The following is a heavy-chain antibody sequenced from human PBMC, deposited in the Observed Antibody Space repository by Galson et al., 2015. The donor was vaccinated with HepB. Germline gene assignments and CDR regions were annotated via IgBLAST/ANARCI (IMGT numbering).Heavy chain of an antibody. CDR1: VYTFTNYY. J-gene: IGHJ5*02. CDR3: ARDRERGWFDP. CDR2: INPSGGST. V-gene: IGHV1-46*01. D-gene: IGHD1-1*01. Sequence: SVKVSCKASVYTFTNYYMHWVRQAPGQGLEWMGIINPSGGSTSYAQKFQGRVTMTRDTSTSTVYMELSSLRSEDTAVYYCARDRERGWFDPWGQGTLVTVSS.